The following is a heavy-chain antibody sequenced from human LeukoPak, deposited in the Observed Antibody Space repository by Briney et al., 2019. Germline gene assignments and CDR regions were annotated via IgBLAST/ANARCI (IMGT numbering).Heavy chain of an antibody. D-gene: IGHD4-11*01. CDR1: GFILTEVS. CDR3: IADHYNNHGYFDF. Sequence: GASVKLSCTISGFILTEVSIHWLRLAPGKGPEWMGSFDRETDETIYSHNFQGRVAMTEDTSADTAYMELTSLRSDDTAVYYCIADHYNNHGYFDFWGQGVLVTVSS. CDR2: FDRETDET. V-gene: IGHV1-24*01. J-gene: IGHJ4*02.